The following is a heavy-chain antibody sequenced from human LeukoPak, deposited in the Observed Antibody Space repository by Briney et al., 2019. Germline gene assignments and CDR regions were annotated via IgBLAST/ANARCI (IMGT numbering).Heavy chain of an antibody. CDR2: INHSGST. CDR1: GGSFSGYY. D-gene: IGHD4-23*01. CDR3: ARGRWVNAGFDP. Sequence: SETLSLTCAVYGGSFSGYYWSWIRQPPGKGLEWIGEINHSGSTNYNPSLKSRVTISVDTSKNQFSLKLSSVTAADTAVYYCARGRWVNAGFDPWGQGTLVTVSS. V-gene: IGHV4-34*01. J-gene: IGHJ5*02.